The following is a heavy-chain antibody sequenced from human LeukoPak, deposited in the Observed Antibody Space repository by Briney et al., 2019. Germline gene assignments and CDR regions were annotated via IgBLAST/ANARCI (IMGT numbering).Heavy chain of an antibody. D-gene: IGHD2-2*01. CDR1: GGSISSYH. V-gene: IGHV4-59*01. Sequence: SETLSLTCTVSGGSISSYHWSWIRQPPGKGLEWIGYIYYSGSTNYNPSLKSRVTISVDTSKNQFSLKLSSVTAADTAVYYCARGVVPAAPTLFAYWGQGTLVTVSS. J-gene: IGHJ4*02. CDR2: IYYSGST. CDR3: ARGVVPAAPTLFAY.